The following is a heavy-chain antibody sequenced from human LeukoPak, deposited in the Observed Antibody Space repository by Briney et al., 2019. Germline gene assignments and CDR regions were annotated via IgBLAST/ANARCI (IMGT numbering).Heavy chain of an antibody. V-gene: IGHV4-59*01. Sequence: SETLSLTCTVSGGSISSYYWSWIRQPPGKGLEWIGYIYYSGSTNYNPSLKSRVTISVDTSKNQFSLKLSSVTAADTAVYYCARAVGSGWPYYYYGMDVWGQGTTVTVSS. CDR3: ARAVGSGWPYYYYGMDV. CDR2: IYYSGST. J-gene: IGHJ6*02. CDR1: GGSISSYY. D-gene: IGHD6-19*01.